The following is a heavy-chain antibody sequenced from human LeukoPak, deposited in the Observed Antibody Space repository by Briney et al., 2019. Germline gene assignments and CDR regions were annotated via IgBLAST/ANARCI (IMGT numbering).Heavy chain of an antibody. D-gene: IGHD1-1*01. Sequence: ASVKVSCKASGYTFTSYGISWVRQATGQGLEWMGWMNPNSGNTGYAQKFQGRVTMTRNTSISTAYMELSSLRSEDTAVYYCARVRRYPDAFDIWGQGTMVTVSS. V-gene: IGHV1-8*02. CDR3: ARVRRYPDAFDI. J-gene: IGHJ3*02. CDR2: MNPNSGNT. CDR1: GYTFTSYG.